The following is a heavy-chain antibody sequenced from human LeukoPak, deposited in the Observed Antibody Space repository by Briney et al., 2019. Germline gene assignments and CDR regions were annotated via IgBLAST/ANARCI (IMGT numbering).Heavy chain of an antibody. J-gene: IGHJ3*02. Sequence: GASVKVSCKVSGYTLTELSMHWVRQAPGKGLEWMGGFDPEDGETIYAQKFQGRVTMTEDTSIDTAYMELSSLRSEDTAVYYCATRSTSGYDFYAFDIWGQGTMVTVSS. CDR1: GYTLTELS. CDR3: ATRSTSGYDFYAFDI. V-gene: IGHV1-24*01. CDR2: FDPEDGET. D-gene: IGHD5-12*01.